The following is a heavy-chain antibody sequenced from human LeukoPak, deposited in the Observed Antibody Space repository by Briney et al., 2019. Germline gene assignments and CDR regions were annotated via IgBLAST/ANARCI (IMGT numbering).Heavy chain of an antibody. CDR3: ARRGAYYYDSSGYLDY. D-gene: IGHD3-22*01. J-gene: IGHJ4*02. CDR2: IYPGDSDT. V-gene: IGHV5-51*01. Sequence: GESLKISCKGAGYSFTSYWIGWVRQMPGKGLEWMGIIYPGDSDTTYSPSFQGQVTISADKSISTAYLQWSSLKASDTAMYYCARRGAYYYDSSGYLDYWGQGTLVTVSS. CDR1: GYSFTSYW.